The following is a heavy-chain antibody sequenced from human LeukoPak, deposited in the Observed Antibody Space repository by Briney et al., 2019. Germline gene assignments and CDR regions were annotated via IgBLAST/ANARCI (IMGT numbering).Heavy chain of an antibody. D-gene: IGHD5-12*01. CDR3: ARLSRKRDSDYWHWFDP. V-gene: IGHV5-51*01. Sequence: GESLKISCKGSGYSFTSYWIGWVRQMPGKGLEWMGIIYPGDSDTRYSPSFQGQVTISADKSISTAYLQWSSLKASDTAMYYCARLSRKRDSDYWHWFDPWGQGTLVTVSS. CDR2: IYPGDSDT. CDR1: GYSFTSYW. J-gene: IGHJ5*02.